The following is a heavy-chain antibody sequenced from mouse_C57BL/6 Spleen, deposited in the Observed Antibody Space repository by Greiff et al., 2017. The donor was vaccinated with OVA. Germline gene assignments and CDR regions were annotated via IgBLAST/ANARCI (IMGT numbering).Heavy chain of an antibody. CDR1: GFSLTSYG. V-gene: IGHV2-2*01. CDR3: ATEGGLTGTYWYFDV. Sequence: VQLQQSGPGLVQPSQSLSITCTVSGFSLTSYGVHWVRQSPGKGLEWLGVIWSGGSTDYNAAFISRLSISKDNSKSQVFFKMNSLQADDTAIYYCATEGGLTGTYWYFDVWGTGTTVTVSS. CDR2: IWSGGST. D-gene: IGHD4-1*01. J-gene: IGHJ1*03.